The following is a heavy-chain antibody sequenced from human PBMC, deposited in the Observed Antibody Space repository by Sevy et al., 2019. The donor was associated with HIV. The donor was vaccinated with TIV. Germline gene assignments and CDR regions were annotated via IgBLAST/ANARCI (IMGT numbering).Heavy chain of an antibody. CDR1: GGPIVSGGWH. Sequence: SETLSLTCTVSGGPIVSGGWHWNWVRQQPGKGLEWLGYIYHSGITYYNPSLKSRLTLSVDTSKNQFSLKLTSASAADTAIYYCARGTYYNVREWGQGTLVTVSS. V-gene: IGHV4-31*03. CDR2: IYHSGIT. J-gene: IGHJ4*02. D-gene: IGHD3-10*01. CDR3: ARGTYYNVRE.